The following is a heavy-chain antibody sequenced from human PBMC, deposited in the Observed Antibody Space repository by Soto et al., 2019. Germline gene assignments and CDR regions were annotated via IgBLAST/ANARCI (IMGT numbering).Heavy chain of an antibody. Sequence: PGESLKISCKGSGYSFTSYWISWVRQMPGKGLEWMGRIDPSDSYTNYSPSFQGHVTISADKSISTAYLQWSSLKASDTAMYYCAGLQYGDSCFDYWGQGTLVTVSS. D-gene: IGHD4-17*01. CDR3: AGLQYGDSCFDY. J-gene: IGHJ4*02. CDR2: IDPSDSYT. V-gene: IGHV5-10-1*01. CDR1: GYSFTSYW.